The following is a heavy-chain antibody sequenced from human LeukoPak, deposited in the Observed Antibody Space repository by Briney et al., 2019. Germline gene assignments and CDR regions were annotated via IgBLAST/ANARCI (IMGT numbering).Heavy chain of an antibody. D-gene: IGHD2-15*01. J-gene: IGHJ6*02. V-gene: IGHV3-49*03. CDR1: GFTFGDYA. Sequence: GRSLRLSCTASGFTFGDYAMSWFRQAPGKGLEWVGFIRSKAYGGTTEYAASVKGRFTISRDDSKSIAYLQMNSLKTEDTAVYYCTRDLPVVVAATLKIYGMDVWGQGTTVTVSS. CDR2: IRSKAYGGTT. CDR3: TRDLPVVVAATLKIYGMDV.